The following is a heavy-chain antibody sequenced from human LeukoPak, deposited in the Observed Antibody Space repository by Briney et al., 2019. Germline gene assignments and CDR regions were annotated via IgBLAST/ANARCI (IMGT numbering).Heavy chain of an antibody. V-gene: IGHV4-34*01. CDR3: AREHYDSSGYPN. CDR2: INHSGST. CDR1: GGSFSGYY. J-gene: IGHJ4*02. Sequence: PSETLSLTCAVYGGSFSGYYWSWIRQPPGKGLEWIGEINHSGSTNYNPSLKSRVTISVDTSKNQFSLKLSSVTAADTAVYYCAREHYDSSGYPNWGQGTLVTVSS. D-gene: IGHD3-22*01.